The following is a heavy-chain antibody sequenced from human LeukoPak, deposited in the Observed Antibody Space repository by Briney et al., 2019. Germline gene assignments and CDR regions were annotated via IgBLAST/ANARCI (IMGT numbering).Heavy chain of an antibody. V-gene: IGHV3-53*04. J-gene: IGHJ6*02. CDR2: IYSGGNT. CDR3: ARDLVKPPDALYYYGMDV. D-gene: IGHD2-21*01. Sequence: GGSLRLSCAASGFTVTSNYITWVRQAPGKGLEWVSVIYSGGNTFYADSVKGRFTVSRHNSKNTVYLQMNSLRPEDTAVYYCARDLVKPPDALYYYGMDVWGPGTTVTVSS. CDR1: GFTVTSNY.